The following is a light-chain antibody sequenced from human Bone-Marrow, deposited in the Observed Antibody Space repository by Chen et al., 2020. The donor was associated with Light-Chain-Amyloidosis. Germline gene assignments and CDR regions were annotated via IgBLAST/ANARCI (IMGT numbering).Light chain of an antibody. J-gene: IGLJ3*02. CDR1: NIGSTS. CDR2: DDS. Sequence: SYVLTQPSSVSVAPGQTATIACGGNNIGSTSAHWYQQTPGQAPLLVVYDDSDRPSGIPERLSGSNSGNTATLTISRVEAGDEAAYYCQVWDRSSDRPVFGGGTKLTVL. CDR3: QVWDRSSDRPV. V-gene: IGLV3-21*02.